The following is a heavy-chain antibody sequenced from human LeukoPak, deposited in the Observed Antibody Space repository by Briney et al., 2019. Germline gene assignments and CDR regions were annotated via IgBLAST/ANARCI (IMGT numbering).Heavy chain of an antibody. Sequence: ASVNVSCKSSGYTFTGYYMHWMRQAPGQGLEWMGIINPSGGSTSYAQKFQGRVTMTQDMSTSTVYMELSSLRSEDTAVYYCAREPGSGYEPTGLIDYWGQGTLVTVSS. V-gene: IGHV1-46*01. CDR2: INPSGGST. D-gene: IGHD5-12*01. CDR1: GYTFTGYY. J-gene: IGHJ4*02. CDR3: AREPGSGYEPTGLIDY.